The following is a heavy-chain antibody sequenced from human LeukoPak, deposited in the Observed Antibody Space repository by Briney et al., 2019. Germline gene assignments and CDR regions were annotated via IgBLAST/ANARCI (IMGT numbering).Heavy chain of an antibody. CDR3: ARASITGTTAY. CDR2: INPSGGST. J-gene: IGHJ4*02. V-gene: IGHV1-46*01. CDR1: GYTFTTYY. D-gene: IGHD1-7*01. Sequence: ASVKVSCKASGYTFTTYYMHWVRQAPGQGLEWMGVINPSGGSTIYAQRFQGRVTMTGDTSTSTIYMELSSLRSEDTAVYYCARASITGTTAYWGQGTLVTASS.